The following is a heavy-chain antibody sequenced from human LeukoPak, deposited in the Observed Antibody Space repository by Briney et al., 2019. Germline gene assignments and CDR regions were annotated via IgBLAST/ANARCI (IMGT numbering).Heavy chain of an antibody. V-gene: IGHV3-7*03. CDR2: IKQDGSEK. J-gene: IGHJ4*02. D-gene: IGHD6-19*01. CDR3: AKDQRSIAVAGYFDY. CDR1: GFTFSSYW. Sequence: GGSLRLSCAASGFTFSSYWMTWVRQAPGKGLECVATIKQDGSEKYYVDSVKGRFTISRDNAKNSLYLQMNSLRAEDTAVYYCAKDQRSIAVAGYFDYWGQGTLVTVSS.